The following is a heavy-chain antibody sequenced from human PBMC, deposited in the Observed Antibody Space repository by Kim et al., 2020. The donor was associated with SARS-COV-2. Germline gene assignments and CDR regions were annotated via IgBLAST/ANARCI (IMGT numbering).Heavy chain of an antibody. CDR3: ARGRPSGWAD. CDR2: INGDGSST. V-gene: IGHV3-74*01. Sequence: GGSLRLSCAASGFTLSSNWMHWVRQAPGKGLLYVSTINGDGSSTIYADSVKGRFTISRDNAKNTLYLQMNSLRAEDTAVYYCARGRPSGWADWGQGTLVTVSS. CDR1: GFTLSSNW. D-gene: IGHD6-19*01. J-gene: IGHJ4*02.